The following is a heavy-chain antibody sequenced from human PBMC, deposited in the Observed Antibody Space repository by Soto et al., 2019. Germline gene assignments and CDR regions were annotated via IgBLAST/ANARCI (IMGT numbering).Heavy chain of an antibody. CDR3: ANEKNRGIAAAGTVDGYYYMDV. CDR2: IIPTLGIA. V-gene: IGHV1-69*02. CDR1: GGTFGSYT. D-gene: IGHD6-13*01. J-gene: IGHJ6*03. Sequence: GASMKVSCKASGGTFGSYTISWLTQSPGQGLEWMGRIIPTLGIANYAQKFQGRVTITADKSTRTAYMELSSLRSEDTAVYYCANEKNRGIAAAGTVDGYYYMDVWGKGTTVTVSS.